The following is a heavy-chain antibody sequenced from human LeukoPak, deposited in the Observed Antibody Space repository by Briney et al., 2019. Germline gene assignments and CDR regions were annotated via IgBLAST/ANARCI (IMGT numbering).Heavy chain of an antibody. CDR2: INAGNGNT. J-gene: IGHJ4*02. CDR1: GYTFTSYA. D-gene: IGHD6-13*01. Sequence: ASVKVSCKASGYTFTSYAMRWVRQAPGQRLEWMGWINAGNGNTKYSQKFQDRVTITRDTSASTAYMELSSLRSEDTAVYYCARARYSSSWHFDYWGQGTLVTVSS. V-gene: IGHV1-3*01. CDR3: ARARYSSSWHFDY.